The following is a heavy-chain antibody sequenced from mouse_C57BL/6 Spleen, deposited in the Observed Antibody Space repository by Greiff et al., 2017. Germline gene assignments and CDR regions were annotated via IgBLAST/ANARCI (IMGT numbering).Heavy chain of an antibody. CDR1: GYTFTDYN. CDR3: ARPGGSSPYYFDY. CDR2: INPNNGGT. Sequence: EVQLQQSGPELVKPGASVKIPCKASGYTFTDYNMDWVKQRHGQSLEWIGDINPNNGGTNYKQKFKGKATLTVDKSSSTAYMELRSLTSEDTAVYYCARPGGSSPYYFDYWGQGTTLTVSS. D-gene: IGHD1-1*01. V-gene: IGHV1-18*01. J-gene: IGHJ2*01.